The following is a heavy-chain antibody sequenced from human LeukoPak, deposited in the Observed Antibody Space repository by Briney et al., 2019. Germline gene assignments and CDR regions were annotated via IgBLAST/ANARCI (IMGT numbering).Heavy chain of an antibody. J-gene: IGHJ4*02. Sequence: PSETLSLACAVSGGYISACYWNWIRQPPGKGLEWIGYIFTGSTTYNPSLKSRVTISVDTSKNQFSLKLSSVTAADTAVYYCARRLRTYFDYWGQGSLVPVSS. CDR3: ARRLRTYFDY. CDR2: IFTGST. CDR1: GGYISACY. V-gene: IGHV4-4*09.